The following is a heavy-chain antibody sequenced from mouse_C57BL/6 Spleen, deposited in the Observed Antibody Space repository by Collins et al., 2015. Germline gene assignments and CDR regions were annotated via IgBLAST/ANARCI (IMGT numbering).Heavy chain of an antibody. J-gene: IGHJ3*01. CDR3: TRDNPAWFAY. V-gene: IGHV1-69*02. CDR1: GYTFTSYW. D-gene: IGHD1-3*01. Sequence: QVQLQQPGAELVRPGASVKLSCKASGYTFTSYWINWVKQRPGQGLEWIGNIYPSDSYTNYNQKFKDKATLTVDKSSSTAYMQLSSPTSEDSAVYYCTRDNPAWFAYWGQGTLVTVSA. CDR2: IYPSDSYT.